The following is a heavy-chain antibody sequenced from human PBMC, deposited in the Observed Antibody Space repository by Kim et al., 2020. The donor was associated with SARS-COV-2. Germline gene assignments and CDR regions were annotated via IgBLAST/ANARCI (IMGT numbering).Heavy chain of an antibody. J-gene: IGHJ3*02. D-gene: IGHD5-12*01. Sequence: GGSLRLSCAASGFTFSSYWMSWVRQAPGKGLEWVANIKQDGSEKYYVDSVKGRFTISRDNAKNSLYLQMNSLRAEDTAVYYCVSEMATIWGEDAFDIWGQGTMVTVSS. CDR2: IKQDGSEK. V-gene: IGHV3-7*01. CDR3: VSEMATIWGEDAFDI. CDR1: GFTFSSYW.